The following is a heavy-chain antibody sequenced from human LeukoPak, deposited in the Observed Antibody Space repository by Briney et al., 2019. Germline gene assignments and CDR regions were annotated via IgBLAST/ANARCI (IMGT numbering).Heavy chain of an antibody. D-gene: IGHD2-2*01. V-gene: IGHV4-34*01. CDR1: GGSFSGYY. J-gene: IGHJ5*02. CDR2: INHSGST. Sequence: SETLSLTCAVYGGSFSGYYWSWIRQPPGKGLEWIGEINHSGSTNYNPSLKSRVTISVDTSKNQFSLKLSSLTAADTAVYYCARLPGGVVPAARNWFDPWGQGTLVTVSS. CDR3: ARLPGGVVPAARNWFDP.